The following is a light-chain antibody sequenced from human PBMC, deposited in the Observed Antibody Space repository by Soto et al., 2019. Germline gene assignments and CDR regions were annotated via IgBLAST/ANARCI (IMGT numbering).Light chain of an antibody. CDR1: QSISSW. CDR3: QLYNSYLST. CDR2: KAS. V-gene: IGKV1-5*03. Sequence: DIQMTQSPSTLSASVGDRVTITCRASQSISSWLAWYQQKPGKAPKLLIYKASSLESGVPSRFSGSGSGTEFTLTISRLQPVVFATSSSQLYNSYLSTFVQG. J-gene: IGKJ1*01.